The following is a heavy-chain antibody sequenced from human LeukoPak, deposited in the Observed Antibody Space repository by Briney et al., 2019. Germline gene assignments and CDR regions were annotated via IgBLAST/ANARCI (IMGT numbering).Heavy chain of an antibody. Sequence: SETLSLTCTVSGGSISSYYWSWIRQPPGKGLEWIGYIYYSGSTNYNPSLESRVTISVDTSKNQFSLKLSSVTAADTAVYYCARGTTMIGFDPWGQGTLVTVSS. CDR3: ARGTTMIGFDP. V-gene: IGHV4-59*01. D-gene: IGHD3-22*01. CDR1: GGSISSYY. CDR2: IYYSGST. J-gene: IGHJ5*02.